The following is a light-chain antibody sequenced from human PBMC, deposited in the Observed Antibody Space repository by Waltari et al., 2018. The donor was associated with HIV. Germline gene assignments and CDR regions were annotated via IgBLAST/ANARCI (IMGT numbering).Light chain of an antibody. CDR3: SSHTSSSTRV. CDR1: SSDVGGYNY. J-gene: IGLJ3*02. Sequence: SALTQPASVSGSPGQSITISCTGTSSDVGGYNYVSWYQQHLGKAPKLMIYEVSNRPSGVSNRFSGSKSGNTASLTISGLQAEDEADYYCSSHTSSSTRVFGGGTNLTVL. V-gene: IGLV2-14*01. CDR2: EVS.